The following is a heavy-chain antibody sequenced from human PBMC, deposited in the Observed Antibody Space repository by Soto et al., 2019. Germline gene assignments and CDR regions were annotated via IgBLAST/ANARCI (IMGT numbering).Heavy chain of an antibody. V-gene: IGHV4-34*01. CDR3: ARGGSNDRQVASDF. CDR1: GGSFSTYY. Sequence: SETLSLTCVVSGGSFSTYYYNWIRQSPGKGLEWIGEINHSGNNNYSPSLKSRVTMSLDTSKNQFSLKLTSVTAADTAVYYCARGGSNDRQVASDFWGQGTMVT. J-gene: IGHJ3*01. D-gene: IGHD1-26*01. CDR2: INHSGNN.